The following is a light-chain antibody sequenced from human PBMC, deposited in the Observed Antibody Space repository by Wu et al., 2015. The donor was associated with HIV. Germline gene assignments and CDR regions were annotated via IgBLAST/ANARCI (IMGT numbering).Light chain of an antibody. Sequence: EIVLTQSPGTLSLSPGERATLSCRASQSVDSRYLAWYHQKPGQAPRLLIYGTSSRATGIPDRFSASGSGTDFTLTISRLEPEDFAVYFCQQYVSSPTFGQGTRLGIK. CDR1: QSVDSRY. V-gene: IGKV3-20*01. CDR3: QQYVSSPT. J-gene: IGKJ5*01. CDR2: GTS.